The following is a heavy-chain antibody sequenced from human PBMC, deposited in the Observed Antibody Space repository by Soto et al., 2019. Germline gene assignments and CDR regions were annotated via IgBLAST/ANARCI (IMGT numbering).Heavy chain of an antibody. CDR1: GFTFSSYA. J-gene: IGHJ4*02. CDR2: ISYDGSNK. V-gene: IGHV3-30-3*01. D-gene: IGHD3-3*01. Sequence: QVQLVESGGGVVQPGRSLRLSCAASGFTFSSYAMHWVRQAPGKGLEWVAVISYDGSNKYYADSVKGRFTISRDNSKNTLYLQMSSLRAEDTAVYYCARSPITIFGVDYWGQGTLVTVSS. CDR3: ARSPITIFGVDY.